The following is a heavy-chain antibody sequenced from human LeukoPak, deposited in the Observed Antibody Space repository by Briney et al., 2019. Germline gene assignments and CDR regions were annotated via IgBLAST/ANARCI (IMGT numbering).Heavy chain of an antibody. CDR2: IKTKVNSDAT. V-gene: IGHV3-73*01. CDR1: GFTFSGFG. Sequence: GGSLKLSCAASGFTFSGFGIHWVRQASGKGLEWVGRIKTKVNSDATAYTASVKGRFTISRDDSRNTAYLQMNSLRAEDTAVYYCAKAGYDFWSGSHLDYWGQGTLVTVSS. CDR3: AKAGYDFWSGSHLDY. D-gene: IGHD3-3*01. J-gene: IGHJ4*02.